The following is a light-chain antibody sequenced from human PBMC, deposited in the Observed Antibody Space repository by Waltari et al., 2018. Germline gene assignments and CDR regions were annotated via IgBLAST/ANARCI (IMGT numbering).Light chain of an antibody. J-gene: IGKJ1*01. CDR3: QHYDNSPLT. V-gene: IGKV3-20*01. CDR2: GAS. CDR1: RSVTGNY. Sequence: EIVLTQSPGTLSLSPGDTATLSCRASRSVTGNYLAWYQQKPGQAPRLLIYGASNRAAGIPDRFSGSGSRTDFILSISRLEPEDFAVYYCQHYDNSPLTFGQGTKVEIK.